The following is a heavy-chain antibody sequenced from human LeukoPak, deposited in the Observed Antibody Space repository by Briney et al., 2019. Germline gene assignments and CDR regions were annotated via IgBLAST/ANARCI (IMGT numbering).Heavy chain of an antibody. D-gene: IGHD3-10*01. CDR1: GDSISNSDYY. CDR2: IYYSGNT. J-gene: IGHJ4*02. CDR3: ATEKIIRGLRYYFDS. Sequence: PSETLSLTCFVSGDSISNSDYYWGWIRQPPGKGLEWIGSIYYSGNTYYNPSLMGRVAISRDRPKNQFSLKLRSVTAADTAVYYCATEKIIRGLRYYFDSWGQGTLVTVSS. V-gene: IGHV4-39*07.